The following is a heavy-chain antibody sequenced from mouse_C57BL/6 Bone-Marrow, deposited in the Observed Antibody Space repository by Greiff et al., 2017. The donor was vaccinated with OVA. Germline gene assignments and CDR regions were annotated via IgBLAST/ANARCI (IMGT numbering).Heavy chain of an antibody. J-gene: IGHJ2*02. CDR2: IAPSDSYI. Sequence: VQLQQPGAELVRPGTSVKLSCKASGYTFTNYWTHWVKQRPGQGLEWIGVIAPSDSYINYNQKFKGRATLTVDTSSSTAYMHLSSLTSEHSAVYHCAHCCRRLYLLLWGQGISLRVPS. V-gene: IGHV1-59*01. D-gene: IGHD5-5*01. CDR1: GYTFTNYW. CDR3: AHCCRRLYLLL.